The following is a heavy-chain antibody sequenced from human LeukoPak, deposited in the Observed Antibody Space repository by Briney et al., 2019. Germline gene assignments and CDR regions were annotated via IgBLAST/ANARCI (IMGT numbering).Heavy chain of an antibody. CDR1: GGSVSSDNW. J-gene: IGHJ4*02. V-gene: IGHV4-4*02. CDR2: IHHSGNT. D-gene: IGHD3-9*01. Sequence: PSETLSLTCAVSGGSVSSDNWWSWVRQPPGKGLGWIGEIHHSGNTNYSPSLKSRVTISLDKSRNQFSLKLNSVTAADTAVYYCAKAGVWLPAVWGQGTLLTVSS. CDR3: AKAGVWLPAV.